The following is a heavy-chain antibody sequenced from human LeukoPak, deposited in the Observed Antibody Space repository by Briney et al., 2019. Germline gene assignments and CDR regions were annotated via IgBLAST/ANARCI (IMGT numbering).Heavy chain of an antibody. Sequence: SETLSLTCTVSGGSISSYYWSWIRQPAGKGLEWIGRIYTSGSTYYNPSLNSRVTMSVDTSNNLFSLKLTSVTAADTAVYYCARDSYYYDTRGYYQLDHWGQGTLVTVSS. CDR3: ARDSYYYDTRGYYQLDH. CDR1: GGSISSYY. CDR2: IYTSGST. D-gene: IGHD3-22*01. J-gene: IGHJ4*02. V-gene: IGHV4-4*07.